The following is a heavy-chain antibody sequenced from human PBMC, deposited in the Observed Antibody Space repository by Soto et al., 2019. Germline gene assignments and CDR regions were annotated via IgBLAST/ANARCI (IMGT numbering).Heavy chain of an antibody. CDR1: GGSFSGYY. V-gene: IGHV4-34*01. D-gene: IGHD2-2*01. Sequence: TSETLSLTCAVYGGSFSGYYWSWIRQPPGKGLEWIGEINHSGSTNYNPSLKSRVTISVDTSKNQFSLKLSSVTAADTAVYYCARLYCSSTSCLDPFDYWGQGTLVTVSS. CDR2: INHSGST. J-gene: IGHJ4*02. CDR3: ARLYCSSTSCLDPFDY.